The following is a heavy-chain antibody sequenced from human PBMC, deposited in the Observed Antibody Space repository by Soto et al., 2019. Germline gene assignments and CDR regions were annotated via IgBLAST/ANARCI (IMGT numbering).Heavy chain of an antibody. CDR3: ATFSGFFTISPFDA. V-gene: IGHV4-4*02. CDR1: GDSISSVHW. J-gene: IGHJ5*02. D-gene: IGHD2-8*01. CDR2: IYHDGST. Sequence: KASETLSLTCGVSGDSISSVHWWSWVRQSPGKGLEWIGEIYHDGSTKYNPSLKSRVSMSVDKSKNQFSLQLTSVTAADTAVYYCATFSGFFTISPFDAWGQGILVTVSS.